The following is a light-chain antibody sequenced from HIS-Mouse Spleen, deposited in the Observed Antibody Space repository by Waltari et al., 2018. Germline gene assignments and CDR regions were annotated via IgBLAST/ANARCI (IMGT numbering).Light chain of an antibody. CDR1: QSVSSN. J-gene: IGKJ2*01. Sequence: EIVMTQSPATLSVSPGERATLSCRGSQSVSSNLAWYQQKPGQAPRLLIYGASTRATGIPARFSGSGSGTEFTLTISSMQSEDFAVYYCQQYNNWPLYTFGQGTKLEIK. V-gene: IGKV3-15*01. CDR2: GAS. CDR3: QQYNNWPLYT.